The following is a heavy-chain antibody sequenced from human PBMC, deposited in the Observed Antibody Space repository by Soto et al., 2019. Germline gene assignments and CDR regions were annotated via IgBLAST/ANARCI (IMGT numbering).Heavy chain of an antibody. V-gene: IGHV3-7*05. Sequence: PGGPLRLSCAASGFTFSSYWMSWVRQAPGKGLEWVANIKQDGSEKYYVDSVKGRFTISRDNAKNSLYLQMNSLRAEDTAVYYCAREGAVTRLYDYYGMDVWGQGTTVTVSS. CDR1: GFTFSSYW. J-gene: IGHJ6*02. CDR3: AREGAVTRLYDYYGMDV. CDR2: IKQDGSEK. D-gene: IGHD4-4*01.